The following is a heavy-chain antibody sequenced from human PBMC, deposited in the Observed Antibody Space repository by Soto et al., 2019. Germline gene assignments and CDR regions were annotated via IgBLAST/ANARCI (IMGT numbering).Heavy chain of an antibody. CDR3: ARERSRYDRSGYYRPDY. CDR2: IIPILGTP. D-gene: IGHD3-22*01. V-gene: IGHV1-69*08. J-gene: IGHJ4*02. CDR1: GDTFSTYS. Sequence: ASVKVSCKASGDTFSTYSISWVRQAPGQGLEWLGGIIPILGTPSYAQRFQGRVTITADKSTSTAYMELSSLRSEDTAVYYCARERSRYDRSGYYRPDYWGQGTLVTVSS.